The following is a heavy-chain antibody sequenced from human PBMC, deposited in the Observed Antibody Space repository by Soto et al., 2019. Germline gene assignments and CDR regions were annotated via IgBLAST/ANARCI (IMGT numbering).Heavy chain of an antibody. CDR3: ARRGFTDWFLEWLSRPCSFLPSDY. CDR2: IGTAGDT. D-gene: IGHD3-3*01. V-gene: IGHV3-13*01. Sequence: GGSLRLSCAASGFTFSSYDMHWVRQATGKGLEWVSAIGTAGDTYYPGSVKGRFTISRENAKNSLYLQMNSLRAEDTAVYYCARRGFTDWFLEWLSRPCSFLPSDYWGQGTLVTVSS. CDR1: GFTFSSYD. J-gene: IGHJ4*02.